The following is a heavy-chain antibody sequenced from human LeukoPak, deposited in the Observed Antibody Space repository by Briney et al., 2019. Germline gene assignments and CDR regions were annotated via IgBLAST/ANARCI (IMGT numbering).Heavy chain of an antibody. Sequence: STSSRTHYADSMKGRFTISRDNSRNTLYLQINSLRAEDTAVYYCAKARAVAGINFDYWGQGTLVTVSS. V-gene: IGHV3-23*05. D-gene: IGHD6-19*01. J-gene: IGHJ4*02. CDR2: STSSRT. CDR3: AKARAVAGINFDY.